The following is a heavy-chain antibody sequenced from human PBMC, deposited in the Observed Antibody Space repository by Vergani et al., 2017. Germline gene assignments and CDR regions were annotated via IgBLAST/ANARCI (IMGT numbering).Heavy chain of an antibody. CDR3: ARDAYYYDSSGYYDY. J-gene: IGHJ4*02. V-gene: IGHV1-2*02. D-gene: IGHD3-22*01. CDR1: GYTFTGYY. Sequence: QVQLVQSGAEVKKPGASVKVSCKASGYTFTGYYMHWVRQAPGQGLEWMGWINHNSGGTNYAQKFQGRVTMTRDTSISTAYMELSRLRSDDTAVYYCARDAYYYDSSGYYDYWGQGTLVTVSS. CDR2: INHNSGGT.